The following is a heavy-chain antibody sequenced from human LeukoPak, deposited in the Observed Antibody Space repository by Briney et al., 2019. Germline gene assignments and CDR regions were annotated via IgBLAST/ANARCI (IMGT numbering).Heavy chain of an antibody. CDR1: GFTFSTYA. V-gene: IGHV3-23*01. Sequence: AGGSLRLSCAASGFTFSTYAMTWVRQAPGKGLEWVSIISTSGDRIYYPDSLRGRFTISRDNSKNTLYLQMNSLTSEDTAVYYCSRGQTLPGVKYYFDRWGQGTLVTVSS. D-gene: IGHD2-8*01. CDR3: SRGQTLPGVKYYFDR. J-gene: IGHJ4*02. CDR2: ISTSGDRI.